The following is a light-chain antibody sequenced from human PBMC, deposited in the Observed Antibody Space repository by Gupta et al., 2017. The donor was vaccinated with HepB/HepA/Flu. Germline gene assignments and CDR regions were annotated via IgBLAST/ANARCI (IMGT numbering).Light chain of an antibody. CDR3: QQTYTAPGS. CDR2: SAS. J-gene: IGKJ2*04. CDR1: QNIRIS. V-gene: IGKV1-39*01. Sequence: DIRMTQTPSCLSASVGDTVSITCRASQNIRISFNWYQQKPGKAPKLLMYSASSLHSGVSSTFSGSGSGTDFSLTINDLQPEDFATYYCQQTYTAPGSFGQGTTLEIK.